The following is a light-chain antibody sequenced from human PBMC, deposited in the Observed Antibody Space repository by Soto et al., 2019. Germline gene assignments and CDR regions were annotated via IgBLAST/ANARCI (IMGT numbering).Light chain of an antibody. Sequence: QSVLTQPPSASRSPGQSVAIACTGTSSDVGGYNYVSWYQQHPGKAPKLMIYEVNKRTSGVPDRFSGSKSGNTASLTVSGLQADDEADYYCSSYAGSSNVFGTGTQLTFL. CDR3: SSYAGSSNV. V-gene: IGLV2-8*02. CDR1: SSDVGGYNY. J-gene: IGLJ1*01. CDR2: EVN.